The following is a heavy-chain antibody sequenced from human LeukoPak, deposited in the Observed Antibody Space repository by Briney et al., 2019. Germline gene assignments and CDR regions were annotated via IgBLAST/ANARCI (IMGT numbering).Heavy chain of an antibody. V-gene: IGHV5-51*01. J-gene: IGHJ4*02. CDR3: ARMSLYYYGSGSYRYFDY. CDR1: GYSFTSYW. Sequence: GESLRISCKGSGYSFTSYWIGWVRQMPGEGLEWMGIIYPGDSDTRYSPSFQGQVTISADKSISTAYLQWSSLKASDTAMYYCARMSLYYYGSGSYRYFDYWGQGTLVTVSS. CDR2: IYPGDSDT. D-gene: IGHD3-10*01.